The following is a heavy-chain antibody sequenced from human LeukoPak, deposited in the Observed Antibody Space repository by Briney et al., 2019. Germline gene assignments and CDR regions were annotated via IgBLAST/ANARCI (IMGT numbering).Heavy chain of an antibody. V-gene: IGHV3-23*01. CDR3: AKVTISYNSGWYFDY. CDR1: GLTFSTYA. J-gene: IGHJ4*02. Sequence: PGGSLRLSCAASGLTFSTYAMTWVRRAPGKGLEWVSAISSSGGNTYYADSVKGRFTISRDSSKNTLYLQMNSLRAEDTAVYFCAKVTISYNSGWYFDYWGQGTLVTVSS. CDR2: ISSSGGNT. D-gene: IGHD6-19*01.